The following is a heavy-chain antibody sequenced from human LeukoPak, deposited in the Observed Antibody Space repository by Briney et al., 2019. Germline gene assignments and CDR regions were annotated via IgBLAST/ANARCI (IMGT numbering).Heavy chain of an antibody. Sequence: PSETLSLTCTVSGGSMSYYYWTWIRQTPGKGLEWIGYKYYDGNSGNTNYNPSLESRVTISVDTSKNHVSLNLTSVTAADTAVYYCVRPESVGTKYRFDYWGQGALVTVSS. CDR1: GGSMSYYY. CDR3: VRPESVGTKYRFDY. J-gene: IGHJ4*02. D-gene: IGHD1-1*01. V-gene: IGHV4-59*01. CDR2: KYYDGNSGNT.